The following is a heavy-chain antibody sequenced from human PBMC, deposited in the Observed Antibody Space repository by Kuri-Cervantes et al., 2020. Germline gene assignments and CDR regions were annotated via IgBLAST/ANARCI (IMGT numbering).Heavy chain of an antibody. CDR1: GYIFTGYY. D-gene: IGHD5-12*01. CDR3: ATPGGHSGYAYGLDV. Sequence: ASVNVSCKASGYIFTGYYMHWVRQAPGQGLEWMGWINPVGGGTNYAQNFQGRVTMTRDTSITTAHLEMSSLTFDDTGVYCCATPGGHSGYAYGLDVWGQGTTVTVSS. J-gene: IGHJ6*02. CDR2: INPVGGGT. V-gene: IGHV1-2*02.